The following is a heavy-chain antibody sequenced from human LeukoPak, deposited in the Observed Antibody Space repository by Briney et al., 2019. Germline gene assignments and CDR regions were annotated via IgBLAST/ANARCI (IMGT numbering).Heavy chain of an antibody. CDR3: ARGASTIRFDY. J-gene: IGHJ4*02. Sequence: GASVKVSCKASGYTFTSHSINWLRQAPGQGLEWMGWITTNTGNPTYAQGFTGRFVFSLDTSVSTAYLQISSLKAEDTAVYYCARGASTIRFDYWGQGTLVTVSS. V-gene: IGHV7-4-1*02. D-gene: IGHD5-24*01. CDR1: GYTFTSHS. CDR2: ITTNTGNP.